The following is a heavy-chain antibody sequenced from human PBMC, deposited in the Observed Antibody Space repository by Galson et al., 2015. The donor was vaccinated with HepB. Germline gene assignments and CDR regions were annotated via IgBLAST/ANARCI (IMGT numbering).Heavy chain of an antibody. J-gene: IGHJ4*02. CDR3: VREQGYGGYRTSDY. CDR1: GFTVSNHG. V-gene: IGHV3-33*01. Sequence: SLRLSCAASGFTVSNHGMHWVRQAAGKGLEWLAVIAYDGSYEQYADSVKGRFTVSRDTSKNTVHLQMYSLRAEGTGVYYCVREQGYGGYRTSDYWGQGTPVTVSS. D-gene: IGHD4-17*01. CDR2: IAYDGSYE.